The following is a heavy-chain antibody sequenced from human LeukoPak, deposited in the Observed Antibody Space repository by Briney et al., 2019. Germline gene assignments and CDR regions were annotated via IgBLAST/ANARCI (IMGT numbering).Heavy chain of an antibody. V-gene: IGHV3-30-3*01. Sequence: GGSLRLSCAASGFTFSSYAMHWVRQAPGKGLEWVAVISYDGSNKYYADSVKGRFTISRDNARNTLYLQMNSLRVDDTAVYYCLSDSSSWYVGGQGTLVTVSP. D-gene: IGHD6-19*01. J-gene: IGHJ4*02. CDR2: ISYDGSNK. CDR1: GFTFSSYA. CDR3: LSDSSSWYV.